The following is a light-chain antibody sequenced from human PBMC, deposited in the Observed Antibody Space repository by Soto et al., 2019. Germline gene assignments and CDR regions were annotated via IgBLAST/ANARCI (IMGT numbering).Light chain of an antibody. J-gene: IGLJ3*02. CDR1: SSDLAIYNY. Sequence: QSALTQPASVSGSPGQSITISCTGTSSDLAIYNYVSWYQQQPGKAPKLMIYEANKRPSGVSFRFSGAKSGSTASLTISGLQAEDEATYYCCSYAGSSSVFGGGTKLTVL. V-gene: IGLV2-23*01. CDR2: EAN. CDR3: CSYAGSSSV.